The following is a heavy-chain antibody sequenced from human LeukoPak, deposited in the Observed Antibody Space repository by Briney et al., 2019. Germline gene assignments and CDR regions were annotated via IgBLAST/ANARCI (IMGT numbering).Heavy chain of an antibody. V-gene: IGHV1-8*01. CDR3: ARVTTYSSSWYDY. D-gene: IGHD6-13*01. J-gene: IGHJ4*02. CDR2: MNPNSGNT. CDR1: GYTLTSYD. Sequence: ASVKVSCKASGYTLTSYDINWVRQAPGQGLEWMGWMNPNSGNTGYAQKCQGRVTMTRNTSISTAYMELSSLRSEDTAVYYCARVTTYSSSWYDYWGQGTLVTVSS.